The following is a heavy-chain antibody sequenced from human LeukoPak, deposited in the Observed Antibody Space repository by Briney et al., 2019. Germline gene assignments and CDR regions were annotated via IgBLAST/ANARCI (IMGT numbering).Heavy chain of an antibody. J-gene: IGHJ4*02. CDR2: IYYSGST. Sequence: SETLSLTCTVSGGSISSSSYYWGWIRQPPGKGLEWIGSIYYSGSTSYSPSLKSRVTISVDTSKNQFSLKLSSVTAADTAVYYCARDISSWLGNFDYWGQGTLVTVSS. CDR3: ARDISSWLGNFDY. D-gene: IGHD6-13*01. CDR1: GGSISSSSYY. V-gene: IGHV4-39*07.